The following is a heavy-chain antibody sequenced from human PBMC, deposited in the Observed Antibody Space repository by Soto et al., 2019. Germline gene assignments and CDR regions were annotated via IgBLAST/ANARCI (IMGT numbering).Heavy chain of an antibody. CDR3: ARSSGWYRAFDI. J-gene: IGHJ3*02. D-gene: IGHD6-19*01. Sequence: EVQLVESGGGLVQPGGSLRLSCAASGFTFSSYEMNWVRQAPGKGLEWVSYISSSGSTIYYADSVKGRFTISRDNAKNSLYRQMNSLSAEDTAVYYCARSSGWYRAFDIWGQGTMVTVSS. CDR1: GFTFSSYE. V-gene: IGHV3-48*03. CDR2: ISSSGSTI.